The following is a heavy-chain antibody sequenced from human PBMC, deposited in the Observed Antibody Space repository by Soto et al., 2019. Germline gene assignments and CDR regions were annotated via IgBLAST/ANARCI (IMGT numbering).Heavy chain of an antibody. CDR2: INSDGSST. V-gene: IGHV3-74*01. Sequence: GGSLRLSCAASGFTFSSYWMRWVRQAPGKGLVWVSRINSDGSSTSYADSVKGRFTISRDNAKNTLYLQMNSLRAEDTAVYYCASYCSSTSCYYYFDYWGQGTLVTVSS. CDR1: GFTFSSYW. CDR3: ASYCSSTSCYYYFDY. D-gene: IGHD2-2*01. J-gene: IGHJ4*02.